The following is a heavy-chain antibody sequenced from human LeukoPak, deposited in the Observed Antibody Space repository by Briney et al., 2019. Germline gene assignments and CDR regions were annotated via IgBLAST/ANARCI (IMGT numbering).Heavy chain of an antibody. CDR3: ARDVWYYYDSSGYYHHFDY. J-gene: IGHJ4*02. V-gene: IGHV4-39*06. CDR1: GGSISGSSYY. CDR2: IYYSGST. D-gene: IGHD3-22*01. Sequence: PSETLSLTCTVSGGSISGSSYYWGWIRQPPGKGLEWIGSIYYSGSTYYNPSLKSRVTISVDTSKNQFPLKLSSVTAADTAVYYCARDVWYYYDSSGYYHHFDYWGQGTLVTVSS.